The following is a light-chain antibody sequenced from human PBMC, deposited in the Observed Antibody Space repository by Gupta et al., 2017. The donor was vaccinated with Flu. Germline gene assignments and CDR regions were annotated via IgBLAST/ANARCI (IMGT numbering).Light chain of an antibody. CDR2: DDR. CDR1: NIGVKR. Sequence: SSVLTQPPSVPVAPGQTARLTCGGNNIGVKRVHWYQQKPGQAPVLLVHDDRDRHSGFPERFSGSNSGNTATLTISRVEAGDEADFYCHVWEARSPNAGVFGGGTKLTVL. J-gene: IGLJ3*02. V-gene: IGLV3-21*02. CDR3: HVWEARSPNAGV.